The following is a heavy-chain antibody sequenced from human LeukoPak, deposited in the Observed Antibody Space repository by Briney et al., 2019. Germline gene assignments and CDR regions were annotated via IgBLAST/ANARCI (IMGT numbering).Heavy chain of an antibody. J-gene: IGHJ4*02. V-gene: IGHV1-69*13. CDR3: ARAAPNEYYYDSSGYYWFDY. Sequence: PVKVSCKASGGTFSSYAISWVRQAPGQGLEWMGGIIPIFGTANYAQKFQGRVTITADESTSTAYMELSSLRSEDTAVYYCARAAPNEYYYDSSGYYWFDYWGQGTLVTVSS. CDR2: IIPIFGTA. CDR1: GGTFSSYA. D-gene: IGHD3-22*01.